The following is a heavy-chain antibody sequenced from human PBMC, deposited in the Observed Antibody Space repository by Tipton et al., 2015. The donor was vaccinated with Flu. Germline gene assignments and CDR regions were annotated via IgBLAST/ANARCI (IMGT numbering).Heavy chain of an antibody. Sequence: TLSLTCTVSGGSISSSSYYWGWIRQPPGKGLEWIGYIYYSGSTNYNPSLKSRVTISVDTSKNQFSLKLSSVTAADTAVYYCARLYYYDSSGYYYGGWFDPWGQGTLVTVSS. J-gene: IGHJ5*02. V-gene: IGHV4-61*05. CDR2: IYYSGST. CDR3: ARLYYYDSSGYYYGGWFDP. D-gene: IGHD3-22*01. CDR1: GGSISSSSYY.